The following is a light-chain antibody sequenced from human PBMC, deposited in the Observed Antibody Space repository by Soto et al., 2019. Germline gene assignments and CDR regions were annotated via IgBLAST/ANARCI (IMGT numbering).Light chain of an antibody. CDR2: AAS. CDR1: QRISSY. CDR3: EQTYNTPHT. V-gene: IGKV1-39*01. J-gene: IGKJ2*01. Sequence: DIQMTQSPSSLSASVGDRVSITCRASQRISSYLNWYQQRPGKAPKLLIYAASTLQGGLPSRFSGSGSGTDFTLTISSLQREDFATYYCEQTYNTPHTFGQGTKLQIK.